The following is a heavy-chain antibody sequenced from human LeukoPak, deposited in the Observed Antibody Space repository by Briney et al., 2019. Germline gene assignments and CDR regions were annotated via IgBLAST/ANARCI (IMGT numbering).Heavy chain of an antibody. V-gene: IGHV1-2*02. J-gene: IGHJ6*03. CDR2: INPNSGGT. CDR3: ARDTVNHYYYYMDV. CDR1: RYTFTGYY. Sequence: GASVKVSCKASRYTFTGYYMHWVRQAPGQGLEWMGWINPNSGGTNYAQKFQGRVTMTRDTSISTAYMELSRLRSDDTAVYYCARDTVNHYYYYMDVWGKGTTVTVSS. D-gene: IGHD4-11*01.